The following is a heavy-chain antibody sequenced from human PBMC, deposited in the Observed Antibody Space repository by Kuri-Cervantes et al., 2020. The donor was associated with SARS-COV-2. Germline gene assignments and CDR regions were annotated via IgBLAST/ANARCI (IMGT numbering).Heavy chain of an antibody. V-gene: IGHV3-13*01. D-gene: IGHD2-2*01. J-gene: IGHJ3*02. CDR2: IGTAGDT. CDR1: GFTVSSNY. CDR3: ARGPSPDASDI. Sequence: GGSLRLSCAASGFTVSSNYMSWVRQATGKGLEWVSAIGTAGDTYYPGSVKGQFTISRENAKNSLYLQMNSLRAEDTAVYYCARGPSPDASDIWGQGTMVTVSS.